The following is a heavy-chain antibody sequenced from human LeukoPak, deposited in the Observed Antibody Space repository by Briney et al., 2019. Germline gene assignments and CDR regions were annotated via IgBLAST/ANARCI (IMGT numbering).Heavy chain of an antibody. J-gene: IGHJ3*02. V-gene: IGHV4-38-2*01. D-gene: IGHD6-19*01. CDR3: ARRLEYSSGWYGNDAFDI. CDR1: GYSISSGYY. CDR2: IHHSGST. Sequence: SETLSLTCAVSGYSISSGYYWGWIRQPPGKGLEWIGSIHHSGSTYYNPSLKGRVTISVDTSKNQFSLKLSSVTAADTAVYYCARRLEYSSGWYGNDAFDIWGQGTMVTVSS.